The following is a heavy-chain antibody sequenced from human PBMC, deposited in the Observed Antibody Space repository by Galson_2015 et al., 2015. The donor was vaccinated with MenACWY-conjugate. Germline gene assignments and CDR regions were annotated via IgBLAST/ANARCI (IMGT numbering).Heavy chain of an antibody. CDR2: IRYDGSNK. J-gene: IGHJ4*02. CDR3: AGGSGRGYDFEPDY. V-gene: IGHV3-33*01. D-gene: IGHD5-12*01. Sequence: SLRLSCAASGFTFSSYGMHWVRQAPGKGLEWVAFIRYDGSNKYYADSVKGRFTISRDNAKNSLYLQMNSLRAEDTAVYYCAGGSGRGYDFEPDYWGQGTLVTVSS. CDR1: GFTFSSYG.